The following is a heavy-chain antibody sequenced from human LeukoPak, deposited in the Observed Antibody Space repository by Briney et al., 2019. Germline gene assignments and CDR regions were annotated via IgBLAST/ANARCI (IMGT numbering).Heavy chain of an antibody. D-gene: IGHD2-2*01. CDR3: ARLYCSSTSRKNYYYYYMDV. CDR1: GGSFSGYY. V-gene: IGHV4-34*01. Sequence: SETLSLTCAVYGGSFSGYYWSWIRQPPGKGLEWIGEINHSGSTNYNPSLKSRVTISVDTSKNQFSLKLSSVTAADTAVYYCARLYCSSTSRKNYYYYYMDVWGKGTTVTISS. CDR2: INHSGST. J-gene: IGHJ6*03.